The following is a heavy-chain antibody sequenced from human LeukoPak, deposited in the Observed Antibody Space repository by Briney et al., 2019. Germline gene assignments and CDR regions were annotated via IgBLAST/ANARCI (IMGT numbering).Heavy chain of an antibody. Sequence: SETLSLTCTVSGGSISSGGYYWSWMRQHPGKGLEWTGYIYYSGSTYYNPSLKSRVTISVDTSKIQFSLKLSSVTAADTAVYYCASSRYYDFWSGYYPPLYFDYWGQGTLVTVSS. V-gene: IGHV4-31*03. CDR1: GGSISSGGYY. CDR3: ASSRYYDFWSGYYPPLYFDY. D-gene: IGHD3-3*01. J-gene: IGHJ4*02. CDR2: IYYSGST.